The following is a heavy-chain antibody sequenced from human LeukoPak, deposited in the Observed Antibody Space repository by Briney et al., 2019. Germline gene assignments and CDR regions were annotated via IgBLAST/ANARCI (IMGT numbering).Heavy chain of an antibody. D-gene: IGHD6-19*01. CDR3: ARESRYSSGWYYFDY. J-gene: IGHJ4*02. CDR2: IKQDGSEK. CDR1: GFTFSSYW. V-gene: IGHV3-7*01. Sequence: PGGSLRLSCAASGFTFSSYWMSWVRQAPGKGLEWVANIKQDGSEKYYVDSVKGRFTISRDNAKNSLYLQMNSLRAEDTAVYYCARESRYSSGWYYFDYWGQGTLVTVSS.